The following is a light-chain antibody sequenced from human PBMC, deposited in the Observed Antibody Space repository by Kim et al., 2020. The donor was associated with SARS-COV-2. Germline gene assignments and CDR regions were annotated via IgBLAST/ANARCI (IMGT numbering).Light chain of an antibody. J-gene: IGLJ3*02. Sequence: SYELSQPPSVSVSPGQTASITCSGDKLGDKYPCWYQQRPGQAPVLIIYQDNRRPSGIPARFSGSNSGNTATLTISGTQAMDEADYYCQAWDSNTAVFGGGTQLTVL. CDR2: QDN. CDR3: QAWDSNTAV. V-gene: IGLV3-1*01. CDR1: KLGDKY.